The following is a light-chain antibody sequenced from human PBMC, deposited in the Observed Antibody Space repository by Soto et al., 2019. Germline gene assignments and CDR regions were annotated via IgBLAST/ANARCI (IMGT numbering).Light chain of an antibody. V-gene: IGKV3-15*01. Sequence: EIVMTQSPATLSVSPGERVTLSCRASQSVSSNLAWYQQKPGQAPRLLIYGAFTRATGIPARFSGSGSGTEFTLTISSLQSEDFAVYYCQQYNNWLWTFGQGTTVEIK. CDR2: GAF. CDR1: QSVSSN. CDR3: QQYNNWLWT. J-gene: IGKJ1*01.